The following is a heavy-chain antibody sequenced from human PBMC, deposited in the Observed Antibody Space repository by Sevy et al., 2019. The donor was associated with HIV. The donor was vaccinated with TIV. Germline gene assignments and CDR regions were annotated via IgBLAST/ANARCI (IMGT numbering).Heavy chain of an antibody. Sequence: GGSLRLSCAASGVTFSSYAMHWVRQAPGKGLEWVAVISFDGSNKYYADSVKGQFTISRDNSKKTVYLQMNSLRVEDTAVYYCARDQHDYAGNIRTGWFDPWGQGALGTVSS. J-gene: IGHJ5*02. D-gene: IGHD4-17*01. V-gene: IGHV3-30-3*01. CDR3: ARDQHDYAGNIRTGWFDP. CDR2: ISFDGSNK. CDR1: GVTFSSYA.